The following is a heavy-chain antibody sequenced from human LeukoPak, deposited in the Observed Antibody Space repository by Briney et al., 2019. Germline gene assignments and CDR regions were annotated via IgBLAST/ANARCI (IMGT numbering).Heavy chain of an antibody. D-gene: IGHD4-17*01. CDR2: ISSSSSTI. CDR3: ASIDYGAIDY. Sequence: GGSLRLSCAASEFTFSSYAMNWVRQAPGKGLEWVSYISSSSSTIYYADSVKGRFTISRDNAKNSLYLQMDSLRAEDTAVYYCASIDYGAIDYWGQGTLVTVSS. J-gene: IGHJ4*02. V-gene: IGHV3-48*01. CDR1: EFTFSSYA.